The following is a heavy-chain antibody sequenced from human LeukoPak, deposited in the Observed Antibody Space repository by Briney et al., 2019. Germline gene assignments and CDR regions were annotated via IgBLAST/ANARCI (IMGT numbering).Heavy chain of an antibody. D-gene: IGHD2-2*01. Sequence: ASVKVSCKASGHSFTTYYIHWVRQAPGHRLEWMGVINPSGGSTSFAQKFQARLTMTRDTSTSTVYMELSGLSSEDTAVYYCAREIVVVPSAMGFDPWGQGTLVTVSS. CDR1: GHSFTTYY. J-gene: IGHJ5*02. CDR3: AREIVVVPSAMGFDP. CDR2: INPSGGST. V-gene: IGHV1-46*01.